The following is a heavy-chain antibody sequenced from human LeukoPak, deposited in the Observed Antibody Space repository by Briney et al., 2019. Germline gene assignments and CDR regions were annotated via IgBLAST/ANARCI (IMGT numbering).Heavy chain of an antibody. CDR2: IRSKAYGGTT. CDR3: TRAGVVVVISFDY. Sequence: GRSLRLSCTASGFTFGDYAMSWVRRAPGKGLEWVGFIRSKAYGGTTEYAASVKGRFTISRDDSKSIAYLQMNSLKTEDTAVYYCTRAGVVVVISFDYWGQGTLVTVSS. J-gene: IGHJ4*02. CDR1: GFTFGDYA. D-gene: IGHD3-22*01. V-gene: IGHV3-49*04.